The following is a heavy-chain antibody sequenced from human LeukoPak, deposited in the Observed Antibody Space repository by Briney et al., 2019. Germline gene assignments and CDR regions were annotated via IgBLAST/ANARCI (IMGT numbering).Heavy chain of an antibody. Sequence: ASVKVSCKASGSPFTGYYIHWVRQAPGQGLEWMGWINTNSGGTSYAQKFKGRITMTRDTPISTAYIELSRLRSDDTAVYYCARDSGYPYYFDYWGLGTLVTVSS. CDR3: ARDSGYPYYFDY. CDR2: INTNSGGT. D-gene: IGHD3-22*01. J-gene: IGHJ4*02. CDR1: GSPFTGYY. V-gene: IGHV1-2*02.